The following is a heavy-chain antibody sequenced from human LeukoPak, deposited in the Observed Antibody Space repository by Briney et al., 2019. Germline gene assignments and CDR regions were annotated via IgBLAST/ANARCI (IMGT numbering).Heavy chain of an antibody. J-gene: IGHJ3*02. CDR1: GFTFSSYW. Sequence: GGPLRLSCAASGFTFSSYWMSWVGQAPGKGLEWVANIKQDGSEKYYVASVKGRFTISRDNAKNSLYLQMNSLRAEDTAVYYCARYGLFAFDIWGQGTMVTVSS. D-gene: IGHD4-17*01. CDR2: IKQDGSEK. CDR3: ARYGLFAFDI. V-gene: IGHV3-7*01.